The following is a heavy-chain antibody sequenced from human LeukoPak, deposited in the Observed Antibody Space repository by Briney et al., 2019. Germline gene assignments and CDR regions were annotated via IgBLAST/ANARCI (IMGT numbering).Heavy chain of an antibody. V-gene: IGHV4-4*02. CDR1: GGSISSSNW. J-gene: IGHJ4*02. CDR2: IYHSESP. CDR3: ARRTYGSGSYSGFDY. Sequence: MASETLSLTCAVSGGSISSSNWWSWVRQPPGKGLEWIGEIYHSESPNYNPSLKSRVTISVDKSKNQFSLKLTSVTAADTAVYYCARRTYGSGSYSGFDYWGQGTLVTVSS. D-gene: IGHD3-10*01.